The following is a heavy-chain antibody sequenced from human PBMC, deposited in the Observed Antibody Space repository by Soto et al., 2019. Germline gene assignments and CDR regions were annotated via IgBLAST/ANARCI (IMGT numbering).Heavy chain of an antibody. CDR2: IYYSGST. CDR1: GGSISSYY. CDR3: ARISCLVRVRDYYYYMDV. Sequence: SETLSLTCTVSGGSISSYYWSWIRQPPGKGLEWIGYIYYSGSTNYNPSLNSRVTISVDTSKNQFSLKLSSVTAADTAVYYCARISCLVRVRDYYYYMDVWGKGTTVTVSS. J-gene: IGHJ6*03. D-gene: IGHD6-19*01. V-gene: IGHV4-59*01.